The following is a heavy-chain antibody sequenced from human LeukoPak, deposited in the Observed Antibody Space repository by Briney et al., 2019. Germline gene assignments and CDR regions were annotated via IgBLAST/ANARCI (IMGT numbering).Heavy chain of an antibody. CDR3: ATGIKAYYFAS. J-gene: IGHJ4*02. CDR1: GFTFSSYA. D-gene: IGHD1-26*01. Sequence: GGSLRLSCAASGFTFSSYAMSWVRQAPGKGLEWVSAISGSGGSTYYADSMKGRFTISRDNAYNSLFLQLDNLRAEDTAIYYCATGIKAYYFASWGQGTLVTVSS. V-gene: IGHV3-23*01. CDR2: ISGSGGST.